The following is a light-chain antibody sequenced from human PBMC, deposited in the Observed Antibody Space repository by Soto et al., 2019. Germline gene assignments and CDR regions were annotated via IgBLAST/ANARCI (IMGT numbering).Light chain of an antibody. CDR1: QSVSRR. CDR2: GAS. CDR3: QQYGSSLGVT. Sequence: EIVLTQSPGTLSLSPGGRATLSCRASQSVSRRLAWYQHRPGQSPRLLISGASMRASGVPVRFSGSGSGTDFTLTISRLEPEDFAVYYCQQYGSSLGVTFGGGTKVDIK. J-gene: IGKJ4*01. V-gene: IGKV3-20*01.